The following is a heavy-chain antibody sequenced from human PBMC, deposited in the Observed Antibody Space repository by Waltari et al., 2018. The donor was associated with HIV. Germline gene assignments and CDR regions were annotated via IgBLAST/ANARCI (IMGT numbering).Heavy chain of an antibody. D-gene: IGHD3-22*01. CDR2: IGAYNGNT. CDR3: ARVGSVSDYYDSSNYDS. CDR1: GYNFSNYG. V-gene: IGHV1-18*01. J-gene: IGHJ4*02. Sequence: QVQLVQSGVEVKKRGASVKVSCKASGYNFSNYGISWVRQAPRQGPEWMGWIGAYNGNTHYAQNFQGRATLTTDTSTNIAYLELRSLRSDDTAVYYCARVGSVSDYYDSSNYDSWGQGTLVTVSS.